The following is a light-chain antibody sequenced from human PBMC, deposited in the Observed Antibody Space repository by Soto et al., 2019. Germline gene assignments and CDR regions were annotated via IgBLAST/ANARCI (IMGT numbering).Light chain of an antibody. CDR2: SDN. J-gene: IGLJ2*01. V-gene: IGLV1-44*01. Sequence: QSVLTQPPSASGTPGQRVTISCSGGSSNIGSNTVTWYQQLPGAAPKLLIYSDNQRPSGVPDRFSGSKSGTSASLAISGLQSEDEAGYYCAAWDDSLNGLVFGGGTKVTVL. CDR1: SSNIGSNT. CDR3: AAWDDSLNGLV.